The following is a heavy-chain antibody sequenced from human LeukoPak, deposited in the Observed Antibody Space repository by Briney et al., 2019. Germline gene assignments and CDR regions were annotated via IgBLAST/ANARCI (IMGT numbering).Heavy chain of an antibody. D-gene: IGHD3-9*01. CDR2: IYHTGNT. Sequence: GSLRLSCAASGFTFSSYAMSWVRQPPGKGLEWIGEIYHTGNTNYNPSLKSRVTISVDKSKNQFSLEVSSVTAADTAVYYCASYDILTGYYDYWGQGTLVTVSS. CDR3: ASYDILTGYYDY. V-gene: IGHV4-4*02. CDR1: GFTFSSYAM. J-gene: IGHJ4*02.